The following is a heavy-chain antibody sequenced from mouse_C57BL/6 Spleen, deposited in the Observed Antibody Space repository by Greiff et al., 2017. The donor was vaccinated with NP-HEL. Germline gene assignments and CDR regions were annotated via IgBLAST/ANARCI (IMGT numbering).Heavy chain of an antibody. J-gene: IGHJ4*01. CDR1: GYTFTDYN. Sequence: VQLQQSGPELVKPGASVKMSCKASGYTFTDYNMHWVKQSHGKSLEWIGYINPNNGGTSYNQKFKGKATLTVNKSSSTAYMELSSLTSEDSAVYYCARETYYGSSYDAMDYWGQGTSVTVSS. CDR3: ARETYYGSSYDAMDY. D-gene: IGHD1-1*01. CDR2: INPNNGGT. V-gene: IGHV1-22*01.